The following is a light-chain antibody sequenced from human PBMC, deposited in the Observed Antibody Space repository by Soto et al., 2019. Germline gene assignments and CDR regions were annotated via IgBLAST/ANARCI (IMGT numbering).Light chain of an antibody. CDR3: RQYASYPLT. V-gene: IGKV1-13*02. J-gene: IGKJ4*01. CDR1: QDIRRA. Sequence: AIQLTQSPSSLSASVRDRVTITCRSSQDIRRALAWYQQKLGKAPKLLIYDASGLKSGVPLRFSGSGSGTDFAHNFSSLQPEDFATYYCRQYASYPLTFGGGTKVQIK. CDR2: DAS.